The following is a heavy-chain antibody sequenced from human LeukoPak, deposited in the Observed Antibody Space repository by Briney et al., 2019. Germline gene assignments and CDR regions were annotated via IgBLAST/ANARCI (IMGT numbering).Heavy chain of an antibody. CDR1: GGSFSGYY. Sequence: SETLSLTCAVYGGSFSGYYWSWIRQPPGKGLEWIGEINHSGSTNYNPSLKSRVTISVDTSKNQFSLKLSSVTAADTAVYYCARDGIYDFWSGYHSLLVYWGQGTLVTVSS. D-gene: IGHD3-3*01. CDR2: INHSGST. V-gene: IGHV4-34*01. CDR3: ARDGIYDFWSGYHSLLVY. J-gene: IGHJ4*02.